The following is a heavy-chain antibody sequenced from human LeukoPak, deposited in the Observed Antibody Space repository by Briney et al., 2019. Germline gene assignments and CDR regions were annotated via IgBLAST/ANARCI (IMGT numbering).Heavy chain of an antibody. CDR1: GFGFMNSW. V-gene: IGHV3-15*01. CDR2: IKKQSDAETT. CDR3: ATDPGEWEPI. J-gene: IGHJ3*02. D-gene: IGHD1-26*01. Sequence: GGSLRLSCAASGFGFMNSWMSWVRQAPGKGLEWVGRIKKQSDAETTAYAAPVKYRFTISRDDSKNTLYLQMNSLKIEDTAVYYCATDPGEWEPIWGQGTMVTVSS.